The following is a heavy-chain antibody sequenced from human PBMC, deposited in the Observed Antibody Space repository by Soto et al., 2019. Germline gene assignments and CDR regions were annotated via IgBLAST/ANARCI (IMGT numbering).Heavy chain of an antibody. CDR1: GGSFSGYY. V-gene: IGHV4-34*01. Sequence: SETLSLTCAVYGGSFSGYYWSWIRQPPGKGLEWIGEINHSGSTNYNPSLKSRVTISVDTSKNQFSLKLSSVTAADTAVYYCASSSGYDSSGFHYWGQGTLVTVS. CDR3: ASSSGYDSSGFHY. CDR2: INHSGST. J-gene: IGHJ4*02. D-gene: IGHD3-22*01.